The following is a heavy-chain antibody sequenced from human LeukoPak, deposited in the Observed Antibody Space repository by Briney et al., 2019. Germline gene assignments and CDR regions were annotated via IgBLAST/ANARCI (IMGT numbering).Heavy chain of an antibody. Sequence: GGSLRLSCAASGFTFSTYYMHWVRQAPGKGLEWVAIISYDGSDKYYADSVKGRVTISRDNSKNTLYLQMNSLRAEDTAVYYCAKDFGESAFDIWGQGTMVTVSS. CDR3: AKDFGESAFDI. CDR2: ISYDGSDK. J-gene: IGHJ3*02. CDR1: GFTFSTYY. V-gene: IGHV3-30*18. D-gene: IGHD3-10*01.